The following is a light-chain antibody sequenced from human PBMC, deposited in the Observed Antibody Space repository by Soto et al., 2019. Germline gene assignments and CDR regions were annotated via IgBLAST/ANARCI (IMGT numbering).Light chain of an antibody. CDR1: QSVSDTH. J-gene: IGKJ2*01. Sequence: EIVLTQSPGALSLSPGESATLSCRASQSVSDTHVAWYQQRPGQAPRLLIYDASRRDIGVPDRFSGSGSGTDFTLTISRLEAEDFAVYYCQQYDTSPRTFGQGTKVDIK. V-gene: IGKV3-20*01. CDR2: DAS. CDR3: QQYDTSPRT.